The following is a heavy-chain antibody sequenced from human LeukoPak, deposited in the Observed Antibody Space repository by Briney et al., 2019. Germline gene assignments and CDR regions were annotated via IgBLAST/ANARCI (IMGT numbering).Heavy chain of an antibody. V-gene: IGHV3-33*01. J-gene: IGHJ4*02. CDR3: ARAGYCSGGSCYGSDY. CDR1: GFTFSSYG. CDR2: IWYDGSIQ. D-gene: IGHD2-15*01. Sequence: GGSLRLSCAASGFTFSSYGMHWVRQAPGKGLEWVAAIWYDGSIQYYADSVKGRFTISRDNSKNTLYLQMDSLRAEDTAVYYCARAGYCSGGSCYGSDYWGQGTLVSASS.